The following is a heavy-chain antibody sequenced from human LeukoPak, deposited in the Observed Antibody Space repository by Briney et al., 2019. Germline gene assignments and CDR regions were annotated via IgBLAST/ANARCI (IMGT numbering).Heavy chain of an antibody. CDR3: AREEVGDYGVDY. Sequence: GASVKVSCKASGYTFTSYAMHWVRQAPGQRLEWMGWINAGNGNTKYSQKFQGRVTITRDTSASTAYMELRSLRSDDTAVYYCAREEVGDYGVDYWGQGTLVTVSS. J-gene: IGHJ4*02. CDR1: GYTFTSYA. CDR2: INAGNGNT. D-gene: IGHD4-17*01. V-gene: IGHV1-3*01.